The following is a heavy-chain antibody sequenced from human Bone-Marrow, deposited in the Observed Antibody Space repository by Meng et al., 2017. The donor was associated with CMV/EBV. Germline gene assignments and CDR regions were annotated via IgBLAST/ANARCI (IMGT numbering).Heavy chain of an antibody. CDR3: ARGTNYFGGVDNWFAP. CDR1: GYTFTSYY. Sequence: ASVKVSCKASGYTFTSYYMHWVRQAPGQGLEWMGIINPSGGSTSYAQKFQGRVTMTRDTSTSTVYMELSSLRSEDTAVYYCARGTNYFGGVDNWFAPWGQGTLVTVSS. D-gene: IGHD3-10*01. J-gene: IGHJ5*02. CDR2: INPSGGST. V-gene: IGHV1-46*01.